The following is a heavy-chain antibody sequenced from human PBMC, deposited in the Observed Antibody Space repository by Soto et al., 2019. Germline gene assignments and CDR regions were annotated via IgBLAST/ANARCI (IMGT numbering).Heavy chain of an antibody. CDR3: ARVRQGCSANNCYFDP. Sequence: SETLSVTCTLSGGSVRAPDWWNWVRQSPDKGLEWIAEVHISGHSNYNPSLRSRVSVSIDSSKNQFYLNLNSVTAADTAIYYCARVRQGCSANNCYFDPWGQGTQVTVS. J-gene: IGHJ5*01. CDR1: GGSVRAPDW. V-gene: IGHV4-4*02. CDR2: VHISGHS. D-gene: IGHD1-1*01.